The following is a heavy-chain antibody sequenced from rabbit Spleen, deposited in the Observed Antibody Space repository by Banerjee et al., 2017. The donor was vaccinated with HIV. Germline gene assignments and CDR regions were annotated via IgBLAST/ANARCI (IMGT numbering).Heavy chain of an antibody. CDR3: ARDTSSSFSSYGMDL. D-gene: IGHD1-1*01. J-gene: IGHJ6*01. CDR2: IDPVFGIT. CDR1: GIDFSSSYY. Sequence: QEQLEESGGDLVKPGGSLTLTCKASGIDFSSSYYMCWVRQAPGKGLEWIGYIDPVFGITYYANWVNGRFSISRENAQNTVFLQMTSLTAADTATYFCARDTSSSFSSYGMDLWGPGTLVTVS. V-gene: IGHV1S43*01.